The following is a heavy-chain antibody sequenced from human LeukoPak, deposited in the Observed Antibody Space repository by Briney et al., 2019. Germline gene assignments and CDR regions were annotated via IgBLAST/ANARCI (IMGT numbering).Heavy chain of an antibody. Sequence: ASVKVSCKASGYTFTGYYMHWVRQAPGQGLEWMGWINPNSGGTNYAQKFQGRVTMTRDTSISTAYMELGRLRSDDTAVYYCARFHTPEYYYDSSGYFRGWYFDYWGQGTLVTVSS. CDR2: INPNSGGT. V-gene: IGHV1-2*02. D-gene: IGHD3-22*01. CDR1: GYTFTGYY. CDR3: ARFHTPEYYYDSSGYFRGWYFDY. J-gene: IGHJ4*02.